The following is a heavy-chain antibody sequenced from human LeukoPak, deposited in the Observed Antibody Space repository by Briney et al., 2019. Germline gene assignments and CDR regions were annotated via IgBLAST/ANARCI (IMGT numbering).Heavy chain of an antibody. CDR2: ISAYNGNT. J-gene: IGHJ4*02. CDR3: ARSPSSSSLPHY. Sequence: ASVKVSCKASGYTFTNYGINWVRQAPGQGLEWMGWISAYNGNTNYAQKLQGRVTMTTETSTSTAYMELRSLRSDDTAVYYCARSPSSSSLPHYWGQGTLVTVSS. V-gene: IGHV1-18*01. D-gene: IGHD6-6*01. CDR1: GYTFTNYG.